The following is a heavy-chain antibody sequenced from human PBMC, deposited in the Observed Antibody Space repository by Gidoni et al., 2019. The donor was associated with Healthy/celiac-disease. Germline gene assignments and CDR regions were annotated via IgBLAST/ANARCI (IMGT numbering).Heavy chain of an antibody. CDR1: GYTFTSYA. CDR2: INAGNGNT. V-gene: IGHV1-3*01. D-gene: IGHD3-3*01. CDR3: ARARGYYDFWSGSYYYYGMDV. Sequence: QVQLVQCGAVVKKSGASVKVSCKASGYTFTSYAMRWVRQAPGQRLEWMGWINAGNGNTKCSQKFQGRVTITRDTSASTAYRELGSLRSEDTAVYYCARARGYYDFWSGSYYYYGMDVWGQGTTVTVSS. J-gene: IGHJ6*02.